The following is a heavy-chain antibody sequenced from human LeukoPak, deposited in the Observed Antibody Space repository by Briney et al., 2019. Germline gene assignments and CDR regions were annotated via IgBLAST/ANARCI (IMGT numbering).Heavy chain of an antibody. V-gene: IGHV3-9*01. D-gene: IGHD5-12*01. CDR2: ISWNSGSI. CDR1: GFTFDDYA. CDR3: AKERNGYNNFDY. J-gene: IGHJ4*01. Sequence: PGRSLRLSCAASGFTFDDYAMHWVRQAPGKGLEWVSGISWNSGSIGYADSVKGRFTISRDNAKNSLYLQMNSLRAEDTALYYCAKERNGYNNFDYWGQEPWSPSPQ.